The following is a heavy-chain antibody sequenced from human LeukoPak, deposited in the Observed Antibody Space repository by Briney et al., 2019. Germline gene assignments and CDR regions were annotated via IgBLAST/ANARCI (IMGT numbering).Heavy chain of an antibody. Sequence: GGSLRLSCAASGFTFSSYSMNWVRQAPGKGLEWVSYISSSSSTIYYADSVKGRFTISRDNAKNSLYLQMNSLRAEDTAVYYGARGRGIAVAGTGGDYWGQGTLVTVSS. CDR1: GFTFSSYS. D-gene: IGHD6-19*01. J-gene: IGHJ4*02. CDR2: ISSSSSTI. V-gene: IGHV3-48*04. CDR3: ARGRGIAVAGTGGDY.